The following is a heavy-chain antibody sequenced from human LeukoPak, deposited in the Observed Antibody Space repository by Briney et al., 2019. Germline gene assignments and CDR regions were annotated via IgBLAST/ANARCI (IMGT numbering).Heavy chain of an antibody. CDR3: AKAAYYDFWSGYRYFDY. CDR1: GFTFSIYA. Sequence: GGSLRLSCAASGFTFSIYAMSWVRQAPGKGLEWVSAISGSGGSTYYADSVKGRFTISRDNSKNTLYLQMNSLRAEDAAVYYCAKAAYYDFWSGYRYFDYWGRGTLVTVSS. D-gene: IGHD3-3*01. J-gene: IGHJ4*02. V-gene: IGHV3-23*01. CDR2: ISGSGGST.